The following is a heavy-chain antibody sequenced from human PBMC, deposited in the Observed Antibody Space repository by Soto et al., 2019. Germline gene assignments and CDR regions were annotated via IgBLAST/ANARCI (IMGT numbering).Heavy chain of an antibody. J-gene: IGHJ4*02. CDR2: ISASGGST. Sequence: GGSLRLSCAASGFTFSSYAMSWVRQAPEKGLEWVSVISASGGSTDYADSVKGRFTISRDNSKNTLYLQMNSLRAEDTAVYYCARDHSYGYASISYYFDYWGQGTLVTVSS. D-gene: IGHD5-18*01. V-gene: IGHV3-23*01. CDR1: GFTFSSYA. CDR3: ARDHSYGYASISYYFDY.